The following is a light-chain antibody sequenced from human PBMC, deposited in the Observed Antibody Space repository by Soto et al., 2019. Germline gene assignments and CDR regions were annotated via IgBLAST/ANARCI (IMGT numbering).Light chain of an antibody. V-gene: IGKV3-15*01. J-gene: IGKJ1*01. CDR2: GAS. CDR1: QSVTAN. CDR3: QQYINWPQT. Sequence: EIVMTQSPAPLSVSPGERATFSCRASQSVTANLAWYQQKPGQAPRLLIYGASTRATGIPARFSGSGSGTDFTLTISSLQSEDFAVYYCQQYINWPQTLGQGTKVDIK.